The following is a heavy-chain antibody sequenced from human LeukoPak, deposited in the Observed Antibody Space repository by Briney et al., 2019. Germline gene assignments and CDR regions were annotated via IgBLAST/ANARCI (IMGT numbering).Heavy chain of an antibody. CDR1: GYTFTSYD. CDR3: ARGDIVVVPAASDAFDI. V-gene: IGHV1-8*01. CDR2: MNPNSGNT. J-gene: IGHJ3*02. Sequence: ASVKVSCKASGYTFTSYDINWVRQATGPGLEWMGWMNPNSGNTGYAQKFQGRVTMTRNTSISTAYMELSSLRSEDTAVYYCARGDIVVVPAASDAFDIWGQGTMVTVSS. D-gene: IGHD2-2*01.